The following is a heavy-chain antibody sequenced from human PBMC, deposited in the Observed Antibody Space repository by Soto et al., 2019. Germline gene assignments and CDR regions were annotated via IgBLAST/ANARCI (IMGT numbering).Heavy chain of an antibody. CDR3: VTRVEEGY. CDR2: INSDGSAT. CDR1: GLTLSGMW. Sequence: EVQLVESGGGLVQPGGSLRLSCVASGLTLSGMWMHWVRQAPGKGLVWVSGINSDGSATAYADSVKGRFASSRDNAENTLYLQMDSLRAEDTAVYYCVTRVEEGYWGQGTLVTVSS. J-gene: IGHJ4*02. V-gene: IGHV3-74*01.